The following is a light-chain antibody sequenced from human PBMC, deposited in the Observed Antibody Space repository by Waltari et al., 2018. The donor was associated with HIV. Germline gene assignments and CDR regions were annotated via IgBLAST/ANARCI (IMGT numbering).Light chain of an antibody. CDR1: HSNIGNNY. CDR3: GTWDTILSGGV. CDR2: ENS. Sequence: QSILTQPPSVSAAPGQKVTISCSGNHSNIGNNYVAWYQQFPGTAPKFLIYENSKRPAGIPDRFSGSKSCTSATLGITGLQAGDEADYYCGTWDTILSGGVFGGGTKVTVL. J-gene: IGLJ2*01. V-gene: IGLV1-51*02.